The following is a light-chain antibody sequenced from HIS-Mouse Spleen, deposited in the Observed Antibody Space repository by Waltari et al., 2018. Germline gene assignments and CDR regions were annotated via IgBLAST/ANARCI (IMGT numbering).Light chain of an antibody. V-gene: IGLV3-10*01. CDR3: YSTDSSGNHWV. Sequence: SYELTQPPSVSVSPGQTARITCSGAALPKKYAYWYQQKSGQAPVLVIYEDSKRPSGIPERFSGSSSGTMATLTISGAQVEDEADYYCYSTDSSGNHWVFGGGTKLTVL. CDR1: ALPKKY. CDR2: EDS. J-gene: IGLJ3*02.